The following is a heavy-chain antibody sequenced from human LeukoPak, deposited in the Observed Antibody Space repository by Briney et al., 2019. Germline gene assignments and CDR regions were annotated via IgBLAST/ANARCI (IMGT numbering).Heavy chain of an antibody. CDR1: GFTFSSYA. CDR2: ISGSGGST. Sequence: GGSLRLSCAASGFTFSSYAMSWVRQAPGKGLEWVSAISGSGGSTYYADSVKGRFTISRDNSKNTLYLQMNSLRAEDTAVYYCARQISAAGNPRIDYWGQGTLVTVSS. D-gene: IGHD6-13*01. V-gene: IGHV3-23*01. CDR3: ARQISAAGNPRIDY. J-gene: IGHJ4*02.